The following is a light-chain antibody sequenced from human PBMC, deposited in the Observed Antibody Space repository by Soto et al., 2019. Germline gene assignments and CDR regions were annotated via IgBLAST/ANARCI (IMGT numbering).Light chain of an antibody. J-gene: IGKJ5*01. CDR2: GAS. CDR3: QHYGSSLIT. Sequence: TPSLSLGDETTLSRRARESVSSIYLAWYQQRPGQPPMLLIYGASSRATGIPDRFSGSGSGTDFTLTISRLEPEDFAVYFCQHYGSSLITFGQGTRVE. CDR1: ESVSSIY. V-gene: IGKV3-20*01.